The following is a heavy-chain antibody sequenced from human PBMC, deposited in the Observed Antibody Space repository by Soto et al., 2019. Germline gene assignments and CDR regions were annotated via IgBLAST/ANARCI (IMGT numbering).Heavy chain of an antibody. Sequence: PSETLSLTCTVSGGSISSYYWSWIRQPPGKGLEWIGYIYYSGSTNYNPSLKSRVTISVDTSKNQFSLKLSSVTAADTAVYYCARVSHSSGYYGLGYFDYWGQGTLVTVSS. CDR1: GGSISSYY. CDR3: ARVSHSSGYYGLGYFDY. V-gene: IGHV4-59*12. D-gene: IGHD6-19*01. J-gene: IGHJ4*02. CDR2: IYYSGST.